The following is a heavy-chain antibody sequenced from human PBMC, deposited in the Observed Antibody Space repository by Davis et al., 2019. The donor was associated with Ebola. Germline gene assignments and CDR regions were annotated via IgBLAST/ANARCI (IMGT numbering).Heavy chain of an antibody. CDR2: IRSKAYGGTT. V-gene: IGHV3-49*04. D-gene: IGHD1-26*01. Sequence: GESLKISCAASGFTVSSNYMSWVRQAPGKGLEWVGFIRSKAYGGTTEYAASVKGRFTISRDDSKSIAYLQMNSLKTEDTAVYYCTRDWGGSSDYWGQGTLVTVSS. CDR3: TRDWGGSSDY. J-gene: IGHJ4*02. CDR1: GFTVSSNY.